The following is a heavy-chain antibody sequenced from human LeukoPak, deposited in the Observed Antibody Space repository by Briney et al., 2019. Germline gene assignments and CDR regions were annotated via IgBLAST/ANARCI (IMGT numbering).Heavy chain of an antibody. D-gene: IGHD4-17*01. V-gene: IGHV1-69*04. CDR1: GGTFSSYA. CDR2: IIPILGIA. CDR3: ARSLREGSFDY. J-gene: IGHJ4*02. Sequence: GASVKVSCKASGGTFSSYAISWVRQAPGQGLEWMGRIIPILGIANYAQKFQGRVTITADKSTSTAYMELSSLRSEDTAVYYCARSLREGSFDYWGQGTLVTVSS.